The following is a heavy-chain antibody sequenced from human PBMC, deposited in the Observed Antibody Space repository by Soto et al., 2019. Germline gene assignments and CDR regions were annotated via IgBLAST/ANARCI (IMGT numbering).Heavy chain of an antibody. V-gene: IGHV3-33*01. Sequence: GGSLRLSCEASGFTFNTYIMHWVRQPPGKGLEWLAAIWYDGTQKYYADSVKGRFIISRDNSKKTLYLKMNSLRAEDTAVYYCARAGGTTVTGLWHFDSWGQGTLVTVSS. CDR1: GFTFNTYI. CDR3: ARAGGTTVTGLWHFDS. J-gene: IGHJ4*02. D-gene: IGHD4-17*01. CDR2: IWYDGTQK.